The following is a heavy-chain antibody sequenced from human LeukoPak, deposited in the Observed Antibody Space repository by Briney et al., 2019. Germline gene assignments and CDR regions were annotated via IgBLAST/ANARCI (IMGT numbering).Heavy chain of an antibody. D-gene: IGHD3-10*01. CDR3: ARARITMVRGVISYNWFDP. CDR1: GYTLTELS. J-gene: IGHJ5*02. V-gene: IGHV1-2*02. CDR2: INPNSGRT. Sequence: ASVKVSCKVSGYTLTELSMHWVRQAPGKGLEWMGWINPNSGRTNYAQKFQGRVTMTGDTSISTAYMELSRLRSDDTAVYYCARARITMVRGVISYNWFDPWGQGTLVTVSS.